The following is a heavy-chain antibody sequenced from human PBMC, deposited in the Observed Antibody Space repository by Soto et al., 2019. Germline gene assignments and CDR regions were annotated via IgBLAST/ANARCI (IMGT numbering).Heavy chain of an antibody. V-gene: IGHV3-64D*06. CDR2: ISSNADST. J-gene: IGHJ4*02. Sequence: GGALRLSCSASGFTFSSYAMHWVRQALGKSLEYVSAISSNADSTYYADSVKGRFTISRDNSWNTLYLQMSSLRPEDTAVYYCVKSPGILNGYLDIWGQRALVTVS. CDR1: GFTFSSYA. CDR3: VKSPGILNGYLDI. D-gene: IGHD3-9*01.